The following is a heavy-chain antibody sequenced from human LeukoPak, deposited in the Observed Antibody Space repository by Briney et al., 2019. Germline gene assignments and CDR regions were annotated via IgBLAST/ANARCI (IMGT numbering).Heavy chain of an antibody. Sequence: PGGSLRLSRAASGFTFSSYGMSWVRQAPGKGLEWVSAISGSGGSTYYADSVKGRFTISRDNSKNTLYLQMNSLRAEDTAVYYCAKDLAYGDYFDYWGQGTLVTVSS. V-gene: IGHV3-23*01. CDR1: GFTFSSYG. CDR3: AKDLAYGDYFDY. D-gene: IGHD4-17*01. CDR2: ISGSGGST. J-gene: IGHJ4*02.